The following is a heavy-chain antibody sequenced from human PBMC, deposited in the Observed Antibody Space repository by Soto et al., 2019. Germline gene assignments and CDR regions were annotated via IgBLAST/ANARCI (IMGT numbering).Heavy chain of an antibody. CDR2: TYYSGST. V-gene: IGHV4-39*01. Sequence: QLQLQESGPGLVKPSETLSLPCTVSGGSISSRGYYWGWIRQPPGKGLEWIGTTYYSGSTYYNPSLKSRVTISVDTSKNQFSLKLSSVTAADTAVYYCATSNWFDPWGQGTLVTVSS. J-gene: IGHJ5*02. CDR1: GGSISSRGYY. CDR3: ATSNWFDP.